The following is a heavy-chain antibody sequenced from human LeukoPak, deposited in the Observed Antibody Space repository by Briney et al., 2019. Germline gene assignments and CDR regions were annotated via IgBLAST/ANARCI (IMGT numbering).Heavy chain of an antibody. CDR1: GFTFSSYA. CDR3: AKDSRLRSSRGPSEHDY. Sequence: PGGSLRLSCAASGFTFSSYAMSWVRQAPGKGLEWVSAISGSGGSTYYADSVKGRFTISRDNSKNTLYLQMNSLRAEDTAVYYCAKDSRLRSSRGPSEHDYWGQGTLVTVSS. D-gene: IGHD6-13*01. J-gene: IGHJ4*02. CDR2: ISGSGGST. V-gene: IGHV3-23*01.